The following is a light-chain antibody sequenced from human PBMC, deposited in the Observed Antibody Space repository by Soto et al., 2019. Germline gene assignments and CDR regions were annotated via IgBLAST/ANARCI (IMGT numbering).Light chain of an antibody. CDR1: QSVSGY. J-gene: IGKJ1*01. Sequence: EIVLTQSPATLSLSPGERATLSCRASQSVSGYLVWYQQKPGQAPRLLIYEASTRATGIPARFRGSGTGTDFNLTINSLEPEDFAIYLCHQRRYWPWTFGQGTKVEIK. CDR3: HQRRYWPWT. V-gene: IGKV3-11*01. CDR2: EAS.